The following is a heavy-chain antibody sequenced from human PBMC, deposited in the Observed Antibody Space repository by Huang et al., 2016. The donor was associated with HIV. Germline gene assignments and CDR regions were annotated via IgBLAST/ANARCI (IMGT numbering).Heavy chain of an antibody. CDR2: VSAYSGYT. J-gene: IGHJ4*02. CDR3: ARVPSDHFSDY. V-gene: IGHV1-18*01. Sequence: QIQLVQSGPEVKKPGASVTVSCKASGYTFSIYGISWVRQAPGQGPEWKGWVSAYSGYTNYSQKFQGRVTMTADTSASTAYMDLRSLTSDDTAVYYCARVPSDHFSDYWGQGTLVTVSS. CDR1: GYTFSIYG.